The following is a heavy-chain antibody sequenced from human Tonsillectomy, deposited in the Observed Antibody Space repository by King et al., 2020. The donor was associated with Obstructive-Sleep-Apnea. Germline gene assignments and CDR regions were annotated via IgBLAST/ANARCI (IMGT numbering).Heavy chain of an antibody. CDR3: ASSGGYCGSSDCHNYYYHAMDV. Sequence: VQLVESGGGVVQPGRSLRLLCAASGITFSNYGMHWVRQAPGKGLEWVAVISYDGSKKYYADSVKGRLTISRDNSKNTLFLQMHSLGVEDTAVYYCASSGGYCGSSDCHNYYYHAMDVWGQGTTVTVSS. V-gene: IGHV3-30*04. CDR2: ISYDGSKK. J-gene: IGHJ6*02. D-gene: IGHD2-2*01. CDR1: GITFSNYG.